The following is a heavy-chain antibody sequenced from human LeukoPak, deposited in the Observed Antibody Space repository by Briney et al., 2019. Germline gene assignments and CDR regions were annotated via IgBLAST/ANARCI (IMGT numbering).Heavy chain of an antibody. CDR2: IKSKTDGGTT. Sequence: PGGSLRLSCAASGFTFSSYGMHWVRQAPGKGLEWVGRIKSKTDGGTTDYAAPVKGRFTISRDDSKNTLYLQMNSLKTEDTAVYYCTTDPDYEFDYWGQGTLVAVSS. CDR1: GFTFSSYG. D-gene: IGHD4-17*01. J-gene: IGHJ4*02. CDR3: TTDPDYEFDY. V-gene: IGHV3-15*01.